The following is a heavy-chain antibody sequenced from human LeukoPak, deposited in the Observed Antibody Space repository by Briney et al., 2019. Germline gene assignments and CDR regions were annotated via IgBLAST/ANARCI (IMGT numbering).Heavy chain of an antibody. D-gene: IGHD5-24*01. Sequence: GGSLRLSCAASGFTFSSYEMTWVRQAPGKGLEWVSNISSSDTTIHYADSVKGRFTISRDNARNSLYLQMDSLRAEDTAVYYCARSRRDNYYYYYGMDVWGQGTTVTVSS. CDR3: ARSRRDNYYYYYGMDV. CDR1: GFTFSSYE. V-gene: IGHV3-48*03. J-gene: IGHJ6*02. CDR2: ISSSDTTI.